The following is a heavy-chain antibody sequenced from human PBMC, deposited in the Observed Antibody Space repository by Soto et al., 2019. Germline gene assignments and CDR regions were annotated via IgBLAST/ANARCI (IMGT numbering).Heavy chain of an antibody. CDR2: IIPISGTA. J-gene: IGHJ6*02. CDR3: ARSQGSSTSLEIYYYYYYGMDV. Sequence: QVQLVQSGAEVKKPGSSVKVSCKASGGTFNSYAISWVRQAPGQGLEWMGGIIPISGTANYAQKFQGRVTITAAEYTSTAYMELSSLISEDTAVYYCARSQGSSTSLEIYYYYYYGMDVWGQGTTVTVSS. CDR1: GGTFNSYA. D-gene: IGHD2-2*01. V-gene: IGHV1-69*01.